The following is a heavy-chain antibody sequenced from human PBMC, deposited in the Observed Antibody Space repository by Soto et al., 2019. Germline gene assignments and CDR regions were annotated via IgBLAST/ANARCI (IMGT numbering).Heavy chain of an antibody. J-gene: IGHJ3*02. CDR3: ARADRLYCTNGVCYFNAFDI. CDR1: GGTFSSYA. D-gene: IGHD2-8*01. CDR2: IIPIFGTA. V-gene: IGHV1-69*13. Sequence: VASVKVSCKASGGTFSSYAISWVRQATGQGLEWMGGIIPIFGTANYAQKFQGRVTITADESTSTAYMELSSLRSEDTAVYYCARADRLYCTNGVCYFNAFDIWGQGTMVTVSS.